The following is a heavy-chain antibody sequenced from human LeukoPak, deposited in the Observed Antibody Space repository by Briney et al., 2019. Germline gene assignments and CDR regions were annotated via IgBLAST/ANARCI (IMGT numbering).Heavy chain of an antibody. J-gene: IGHJ4*02. CDR1: GYTFTSYG. Sequence: ASVKVSCKASGYTFTSYGISWVRQAPGQRLEWMGWISAYNGNTNYAQKLQGRVTMTTDTATSTAYMELRSLRSDDTAVYYCASSPSDCSGGSCYSADFDYWGQGTLVTVSS. CDR2: ISAYNGNT. V-gene: IGHV1-18*01. CDR3: ASSPSDCSGGSCYSADFDY. D-gene: IGHD2-15*01.